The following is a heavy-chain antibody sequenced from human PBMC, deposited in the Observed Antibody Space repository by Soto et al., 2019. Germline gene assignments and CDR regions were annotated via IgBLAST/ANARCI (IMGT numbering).Heavy chain of an antibody. V-gene: IGHV3-21*01. CDR2: ISSSSSYI. J-gene: IGHJ6*02. D-gene: IGHD2-2*02. Sequence: PGGSLRLSCAASGFTFSSYSMNWVRQAPGKGLEWVSSISSSSSYIYYADSVKGRFTISRDNAENSLYLQMNSLRAEDTAVYYCARDSRCCSSTSCYTWVWGCYYGMDVWGQGTTVTVSS. CDR1: GFTFSSYS. CDR3: ARDSRCCSSTSCYTWVWGCYYGMDV.